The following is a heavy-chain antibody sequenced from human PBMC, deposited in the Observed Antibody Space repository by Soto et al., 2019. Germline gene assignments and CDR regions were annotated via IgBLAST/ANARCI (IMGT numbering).Heavy chain of an antibody. V-gene: IGHV1-8*01. D-gene: IGHD6-6*01. CDR1: GYTFTSYD. Sequence: ASVKVSCKASGYTFTSYDINWVRQATGQGLEWMGWMNPNSGNTGYAQKFQGRVTMTRNTSISTAYMELSSLRSEDTAVYYCARGGLYSSSSRYYYYMDVWGKGTTVTVSS. CDR2: MNPNSGNT. J-gene: IGHJ6*03. CDR3: ARGGLYSSSSRYYYYMDV.